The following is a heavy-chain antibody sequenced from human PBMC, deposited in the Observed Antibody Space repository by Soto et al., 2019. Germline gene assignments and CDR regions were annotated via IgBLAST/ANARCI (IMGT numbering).Heavy chain of an antibody. CDR3: ARLGGYYQALDT. Sequence: VSGGSISPYYWSWIRQSPGKGLEWIGYIYYTGTTRYNPSLKSRVTILVDTSKNQFSLKLSSVTAADTAVYYCARLGGYYQALDTWGQGALVTVS. CDR2: IYYTGTT. CDR1: GGSISPYY. D-gene: IGHD3-22*01. V-gene: IGHV4-59*08. J-gene: IGHJ5*02.